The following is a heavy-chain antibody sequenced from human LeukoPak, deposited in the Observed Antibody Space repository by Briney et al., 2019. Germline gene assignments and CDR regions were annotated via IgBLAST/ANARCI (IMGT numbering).Heavy chain of an antibody. CDR1: GGSVSGHY. CDR3: AREAPGGRGWTYFDY. J-gene: IGHJ4*02. D-gene: IGHD6-19*01. CDR2: IYASGSD. V-gene: IGHV4-59*02. Sequence: PSETLSLTCAVSGGSVSGHYWDWLRQPPGKGLEWIGYIYASGSDNYHPSLKSRVTISLDTSENHVSLRLTSVTAEDTAVYYCAREAPGGRGWTYFDYWGQGSLVTGSS.